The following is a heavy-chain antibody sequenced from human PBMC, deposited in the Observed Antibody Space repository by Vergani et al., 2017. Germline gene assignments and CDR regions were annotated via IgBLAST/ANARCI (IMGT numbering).Heavy chain of an antibody. Sequence: VQLVESGGGVVQRGGSLRLSCATSGFTLSNYDMQWIRQGPGKGLEWVANIKQDGSEKYYVDSVKGRFTISRDNAKNSLYLQMNSLRAEDTAVYYCARDRQQWLEPVLDYWGQGTLVTVSS. CDR2: IKQDGSEK. CDR1: GFTLSNYD. J-gene: IGHJ4*02. V-gene: IGHV3-7*01. CDR3: ARDRQQWLEPVLDY. D-gene: IGHD6-19*01.